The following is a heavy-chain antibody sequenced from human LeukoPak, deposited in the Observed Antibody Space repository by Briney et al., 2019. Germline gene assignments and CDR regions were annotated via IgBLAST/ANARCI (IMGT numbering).Heavy chain of an antibody. V-gene: IGHV3-30*14. CDR2: ISYDGRNK. D-gene: IGHD2-2*01. CDR1: GFTFSNYA. CDR3: ARGPFYCSSTSCYTFDY. J-gene: IGHJ4*02. Sequence: GGSLRLSCAASGFTFSNYALHWVRQAPGKGLEWVALISYDGRNKYYVDSVKGRFTISRDNSKNTLYLQMGSLRAEDMAVYYCARGPFYCSSTSCYTFDYWGQGTLVTVSS.